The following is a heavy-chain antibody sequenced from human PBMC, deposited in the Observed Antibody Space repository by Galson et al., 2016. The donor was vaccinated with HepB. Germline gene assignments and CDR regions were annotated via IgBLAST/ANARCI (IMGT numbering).Heavy chain of an antibody. CDR3: ARRTAAGTSGFDY. J-gene: IGHJ4*02. V-gene: IGHV4-59*01. CDR1: GASISSYY. CDR2: IYHSGST. D-gene: IGHD6-13*01. Sequence: SETLSLTCTVSGASISSYYWSWVRQPPGKGLEWIGYIYHSGSTNYNPSLKSRVTISVDTSKNQFSLKLYSVTAADTAVYYCARRTAAGTSGFDYWGQGTLVTVSS.